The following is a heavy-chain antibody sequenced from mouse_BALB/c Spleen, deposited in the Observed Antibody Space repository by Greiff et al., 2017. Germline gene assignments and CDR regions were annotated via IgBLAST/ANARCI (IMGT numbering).Heavy chain of an antibody. CDR2: ISSGGGNT. V-gene: IGHV5-9*03. CDR1: GFTFSSYT. D-gene: IGHD4-1*01. J-gene: IGHJ3*01. Sequence: EVQGVESGGGLVKPGGSLKLSCAASGFTFSSYTMSWVRQTPEKRLEWVATISSGGGNTYYPDSVKGRFTISRDNAKNNLYLQMSSLRSEDTALYYCATKLGFAYWGQGTLVTVSA. CDR3: ATKLGFAY.